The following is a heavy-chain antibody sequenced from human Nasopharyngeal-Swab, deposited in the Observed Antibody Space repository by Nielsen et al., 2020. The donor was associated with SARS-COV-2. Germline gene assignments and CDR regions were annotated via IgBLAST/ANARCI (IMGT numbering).Heavy chain of an antibody. CDR3: ARVWEDWNYGDY. V-gene: IGHV1-18*01. CDR1: GDTFTTYG. D-gene: IGHD1-7*01. CDR2: LSAYNGNR. Sequence: AAVKNSCKAAGDTFTTYGISWGRQDPGQGLEGRGWLSAYNGNRNYAQKFQGRVTMTTDTSTSTAYMELRSLRSDDTALYYCARVWEDWNYGDYWGQGTLVTVSS. J-gene: IGHJ4*02.